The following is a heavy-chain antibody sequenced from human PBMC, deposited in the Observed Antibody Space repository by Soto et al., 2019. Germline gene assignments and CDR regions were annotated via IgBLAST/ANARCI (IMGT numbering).Heavy chain of an antibody. Sequence: PSETLSLTCSVSGGFINSSSYYWGWIRQPPGKGLEWTGSVYHTGSTYHNPSLKSRVTISVDASKNQFSLKLSSVTAADTAVYYCARHRRTGDGLDVWGQGTTVTV. CDR1: GGFINSSSYY. CDR2: VYHTGST. J-gene: IGHJ6*02. CDR3: ARHRRTGDGLDV. V-gene: IGHV4-39*01. D-gene: IGHD1-1*01.